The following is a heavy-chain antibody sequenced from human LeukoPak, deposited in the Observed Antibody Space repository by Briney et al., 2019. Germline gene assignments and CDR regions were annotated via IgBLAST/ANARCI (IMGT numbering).Heavy chain of an antibody. CDR3: ARDSSGWTSYGMDV. Sequence: PSETLSLTCTVSGGSISSYYWSWIRQPPGKGLEWIGYIYYSGSTNYNPSLKSRVTISVDTSKNQFSLKLSSVTAADTAVYYCARDSSGWTSYGMDVWGQGTTVTVSS. CDR2: IYYSGST. D-gene: IGHD6-19*01. CDR1: GGSISSYY. J-gene: IGHJ6*02. V-gene: IGHV4-59*01.